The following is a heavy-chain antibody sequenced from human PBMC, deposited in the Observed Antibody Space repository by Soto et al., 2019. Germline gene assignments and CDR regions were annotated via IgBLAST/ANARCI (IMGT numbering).Heavy chain of an antibody. Sequence: LRLSCAASGFTFSSYAMTWVRQAPGKGLEWVSAISGRGDSTYYADSVKRRFTISRDQSKNTLYLQMHSLRAEDTAVYFCAKERDNGAVRYYFHDWGPGAMVTVYS. CDR3: AKERDNGAVRYYFHD. V-gene: IGHV3-23*01. CDR2: ISGRGDST. J-gene: IGHJ4*02. CDR1: GFTFSSYA. D-gene: IGHD2-8*01.